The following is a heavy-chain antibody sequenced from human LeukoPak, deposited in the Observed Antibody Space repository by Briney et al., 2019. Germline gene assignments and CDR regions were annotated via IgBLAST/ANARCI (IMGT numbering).Heavy chain of an antibody. CDR2: ISYDGSNK. Sequence: QPGRSLRLSCAASGFTFSRYAMHWVRQAPGKGLEWVAVISYDGSNKYYADSVKGRFTISRDNSKNTLYLQMNSLRAEDTAVYYCARDWELLPGFAFGYWGQGTLVTVSS. D-gene: IGHD1-26*01. J-gene: IGHJ4*02. CDR1: GFTFSRYA. V-gene: IGHV3-30-3*01. CDR3: ARDWELLPGFAFGY.